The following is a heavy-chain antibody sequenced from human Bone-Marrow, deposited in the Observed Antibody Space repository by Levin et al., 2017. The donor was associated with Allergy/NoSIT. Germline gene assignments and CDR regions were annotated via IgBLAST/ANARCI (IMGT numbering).Heavy chain of an antibody. CDR2: ISGSGGTT. J-gene: IGHJ4*02. D-gene: IGHD3-10*01. CDR1: FFFFLLSS. Sequence: GGSLSLSCVASFFFFLLSSLTSVSQAPGKGLEWVSAISGSGGTTYYADSIKGRFTLSLDHSKNTLYLQMISLRVEDTAVYYCAKDIKGSTPRGYFDYWGQGTLVTVSS. V-gene: IGHV3-23*01. CDR3: AKDIKGSTPRGYFDY.